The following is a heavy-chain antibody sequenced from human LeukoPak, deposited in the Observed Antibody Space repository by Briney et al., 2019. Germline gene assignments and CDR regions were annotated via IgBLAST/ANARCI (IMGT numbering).Heavy chain of an antibody. CDR2: INPKSGGT. Sequence: ASVKVSCKASGYTFTNYYMHWVRQAPGLGFEWMGWINPKSGGTSYPQKFQGRLTMTRDTSISTAYMELSRLRSDDTAVYYCVPSANYYYFDYWGQGTLVTVSS. V-gene: IGHV1-2*02. D-gene: IGHD4/OR15-4a*01. J-gene: IGHJ4*02. CDR3: VPSANYYYFDY. CDR1: GYTFTNYY.